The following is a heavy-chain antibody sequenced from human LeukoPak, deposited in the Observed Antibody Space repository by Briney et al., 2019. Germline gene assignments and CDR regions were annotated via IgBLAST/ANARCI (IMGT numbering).Heavy chain of an antibody. CDR3: ARTYDFWSGQDY. CDR1: GGSINSYY. J-gene: IGHJ4*02. Sequence: SSETLSLTCTVSGGSINSYYWSWIRQPPGKGLEWIGYLSYSGSTNYNPSLKSRVTISVDTPKNQLSLKLSSVTAADTAVYYCARTYDFWSGQDYWGQGTLVTVSS. V-gene: IGHV4-59*12. D-gene: IGHD3-3*01. CDR2: LSYSGST.